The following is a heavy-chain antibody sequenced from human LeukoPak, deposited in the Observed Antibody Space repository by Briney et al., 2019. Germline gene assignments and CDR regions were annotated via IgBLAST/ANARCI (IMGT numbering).Heavy chain of an antibody. CDR3: ARGGISGVVISWFDP. D-gene: IGHD3-3*01. CDR2: IIPIFGTA. Sequence: SVKVSCKASGGTFSSYAISWVRQAPGQGLEWMGGIIPIFGTANYAQKFQGRVTITADESTSTAYMELSSLRSEDTAVYYCARGGISGVVISWFDPWGQGTLVTVSS. V-gene: IGHV1-69*13. CDR1: GGTFSSYA. J-gene: IGHJ5*02.